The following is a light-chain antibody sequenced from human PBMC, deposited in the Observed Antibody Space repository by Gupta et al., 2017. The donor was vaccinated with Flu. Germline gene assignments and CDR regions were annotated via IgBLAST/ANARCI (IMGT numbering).Light chain of an antibody. CDR2: AAS. CDR3: QQYESFPYT. J-gene: IGKJ2*01. V-gene: IGKV1-5*03. CDR1: QGIRWC. Sequence: TLSASVGDTITITCRASQGIRWCLAWFQQRPGKAPKLLVYAASTVESGVPPGFSGSGSGTEFTLKIRKLQPEDFGTYHCQQYESFPYTFGQGTNLEI.